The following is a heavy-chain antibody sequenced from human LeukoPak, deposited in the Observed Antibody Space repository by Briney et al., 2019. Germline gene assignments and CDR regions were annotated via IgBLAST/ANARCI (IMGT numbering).Heavy chain of an antibody. J-gene: IGHJ5*02. Sequence: ASVKVSCKASGYTFTSYGISWVRQAPGQGLEWMGWISAYNGNTNYAQKFQGRVTMTRDTSISTAYMELSRLRSDDTAVYYCARDPNSSGYENWFDPWGQGTLVTVSS. D-gene: IGHD3-22*01. V-gene: IGHV1-18*01. CDR1: GYTFTSYG. CDR3: ARDPNSSGYENWFDP. CDR2: ISAYNGNT.